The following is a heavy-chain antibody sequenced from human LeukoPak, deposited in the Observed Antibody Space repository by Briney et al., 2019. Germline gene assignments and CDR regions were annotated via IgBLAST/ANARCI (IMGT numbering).Heavy chain of an antibody. D-gene: IGHD1-26*01. CDR2: IYNDGNRT. Sequence: GGSLRLSCAASGFTFSSDWMHWVRQGPGKGMVWVSRIYNDGNRTTYADSVKGRFTISGDNAKNTLYLQMNKLRGEDTAVYYCARSGRGGAFDIWGQGTMVTVSS. CDR3: ARSGRGGAFDI. V-gene: IGHV3-74*03. CDR1: GFTFSSDW. J-gene: IGHJ3*02.